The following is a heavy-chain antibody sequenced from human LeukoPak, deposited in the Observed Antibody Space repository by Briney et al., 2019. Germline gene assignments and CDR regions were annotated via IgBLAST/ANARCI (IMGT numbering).Heavy chain of an antibody. J-gene: IGHJ5*02. D-gene: IGHD6-13*01. CDR3: AREAQYSSSWHPTVPHKAGFDP. CDR2: INPNSGGT. V-gene: IGHV1-2*02. CDR1: GYTFTGYY. Sequence: ASVKVSCKASGYTFTGYYMHWVRQAPGQGLEWMGWINPNSGGTNYAQKFQGRVTMTRDTSISTAYMELSRLRSDDTAVYYCAREAQYSSSWHPTVPHKAGFDPWGQGTLVTVSS.